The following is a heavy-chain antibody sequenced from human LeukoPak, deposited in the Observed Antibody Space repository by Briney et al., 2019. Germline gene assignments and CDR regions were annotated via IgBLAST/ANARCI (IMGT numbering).Heavy chain of an antibody. CDR2: INPNSGGT. CDR1: GYTFTGYY. CDR3: ATVPYCSTTSCYTGY. V-gene: IGHV1-2*02. Sequence: ASVKVSCKASGYTFTGYYMHWVRQAPGQGLEWMGWINPNSGGTNYAQKFQGRVTMTRDTSISTAYMELSRLRSEDTAVYYCATVPYCSTTSCYTGYWGQGTLVTVSS. J-gene: IGHJ4*02. D-gene: IGHD2-2*02.